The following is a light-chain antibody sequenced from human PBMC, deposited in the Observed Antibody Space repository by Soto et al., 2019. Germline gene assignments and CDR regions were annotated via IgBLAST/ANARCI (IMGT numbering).Light chain of an antibody. V-gene: IGKV3-20*01. Sequence: EIVLTQSPGTLSLSPGERATLSCRASQSVSSSYLAWYQQKPGQAPRLLIYGTSSMATAIPDRFSGSGSGTDFTLTIRRVEPEDFSVYYCQQYGSSSWTFGQGTKVEIK. CDR2: GTS. J-gene: IGKJ1*01. CDR1: QSVSSSY. CDR3: QQYGSSSWT.